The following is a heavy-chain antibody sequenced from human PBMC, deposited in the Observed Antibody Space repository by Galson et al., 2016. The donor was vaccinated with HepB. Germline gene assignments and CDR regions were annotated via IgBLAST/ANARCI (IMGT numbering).Heavy chain of an antibody. CDR1: GASASSHY. CDR3: ARYPPSGNYYYGLDV. Sequence: ETLSLTCSVSGASASSHYWGWIRQPPGKGLEWIGSMYYSGSTNYNPSLKSRVTISVDTAKNPFPLKQKAVTAADTAVYYCARYPPSGNYYYGLDVWGQGTTVTVSS. J-gene: IGHJ6*02. CDR2: MYYSGST. V-gene: IGHV4-39*01. D-gene: IGHD5-12*01.